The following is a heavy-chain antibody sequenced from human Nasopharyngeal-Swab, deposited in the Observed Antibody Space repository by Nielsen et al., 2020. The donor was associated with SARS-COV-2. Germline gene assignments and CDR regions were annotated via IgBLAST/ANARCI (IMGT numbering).Heavy chain of an antibody. D-gene: IGHD2-15*01. CDR3: TRGRDIRYGMDV. Sequence: SETLSLTCAIYGGSSSGYYWNWIRQSPGKGLEWIGEIHYSGKTYYNPSLKSRVTMSVDTSKNQFSLKLTSVTAADTAVYFCTRGRDIRYGMDVWGLGTAVTVSS. V-gene: IGHV4-34*01. CDR1: GGSSSGYY. J-gene: IGHJ6*02. CDR2: IHYSGKT.